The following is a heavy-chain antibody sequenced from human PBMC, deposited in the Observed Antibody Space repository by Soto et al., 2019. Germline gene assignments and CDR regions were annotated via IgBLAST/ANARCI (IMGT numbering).Heavy chain of an antibody. CDR2: IYDSATT. CDR1: GGSISSGGYY. J-gene: IGHJ2*01. Sequence: QVQLQESGPGLVKPSQTLSLTCTVSGGSISSGGYYWSWIRQHPGKGLEWIGYIYDSATTYYNPSLKSRVTISVDTSKNQFSLKLSSVTAADTAVYYCARVGSYGQIWYFDLWGRGTLVTVSS. CDR3: ARVGSYGQIWYFDL. D-gene: IGHD5-18*01. V-gene: IGHV4-31*03.